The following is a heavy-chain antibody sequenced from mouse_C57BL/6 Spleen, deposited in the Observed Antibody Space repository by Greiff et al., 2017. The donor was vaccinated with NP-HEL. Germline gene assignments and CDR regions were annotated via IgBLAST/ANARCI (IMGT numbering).Heavy chain of an antibody. CDR3: ARGYSYYFDY. CDR2: IDPSDSET. Sequence: LQQPGAELVRPGSSVKLSCKASGYTFTSYWMHWVKQRPIQGLEWIGNIDPSDSETHYNQKFKDKATLTVDKSSSTAYMQLSSLTSEDAAVYYCARGYSYYFDYWGQGTTLTVSS. CDR1: GYTFTSYW. V-gene: IGHV1-52*01. J-gene: IGHJ2*01. D-gene: IGHD2-3*01.